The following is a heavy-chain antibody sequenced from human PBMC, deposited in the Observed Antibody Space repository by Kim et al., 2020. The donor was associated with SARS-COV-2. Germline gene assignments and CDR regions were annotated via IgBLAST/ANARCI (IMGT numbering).Heavy chain of an antibody. CDR1: GFTFNNYA. CDR3: ACNAGGHQEASLDY. D-gene: IGHD2-2*01. J-gene: IGHJ4*02. CDR2: ISGDGRKT. Sequence: GGSLRLSCAASGFTFNNYAMTWVRQAPGKGLEWVTSISGDGRKTDYAGSVKGRFTISRDNSKNTLYLQMNSLRTEDTAIYYCACNAGGHQEASLDYWGQGTLVTVSS. V-gene: IGHV3-30*04.